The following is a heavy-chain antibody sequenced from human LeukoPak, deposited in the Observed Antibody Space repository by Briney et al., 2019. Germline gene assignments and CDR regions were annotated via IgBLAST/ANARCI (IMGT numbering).Heavy chain of an antibody. D-gene: IGHD3-22*01. Sequence: ASVKVSCKVSGYTLTELSMHWVRQAPGKGLEWMGGFDPEDGETIYAQKFQGRVTMTEDTSTDTAYMELSSLRSEDTAVYYCATIYYDSSANDAFDIWGQGTMVTVSS. V-gene: IGHV1-24*01. CDR2: FDPEDGET. J-gene: IGHJ3*02. CDR1: GYTLTELS. CDR3: ATIYYDSSANDAFDI.